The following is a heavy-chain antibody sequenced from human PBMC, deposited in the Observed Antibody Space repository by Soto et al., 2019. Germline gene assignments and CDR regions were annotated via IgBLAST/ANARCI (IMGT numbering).Heavy chain of an antibody. CDR2: INPDNGNT. D-gene: IGHD3-3*01. Sequence: QVQLVQSGAEVKKPGASVKVSCKASGYTFTSSGISWVRQAPGQGLEWLGWINPDNGNTNYAQHLQGRASLTTDTSKSTAYMDLRSLRSDATAVYYCARDQGITTFGVYSMYYYGMDVWGQGTTVTVSS. CDR3: ARDQGITTFGVYSMYYYGMDV. CDR1: GYTFTSSG. V-gene: IGHV1-18*01. J-gene: IGHJ6*02.